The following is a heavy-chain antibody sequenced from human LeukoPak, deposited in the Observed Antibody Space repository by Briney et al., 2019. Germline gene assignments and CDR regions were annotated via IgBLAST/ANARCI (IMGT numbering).Heavy chain of an antibody. CDR2: IYYSGST. Sequence: SETLSLTCTVSGGSISSGGYYWSWIRQHPGKGLEWIGYIYYSGSTYYNPFLKSRVTISVDTSKNQFSLKLSSVTAADTAVYYCARGVVGARRGFDYWGQGTLVTVSS. V-gene: IGHV4-31*03. CDR3: ARGVVGARRGFDY. CDR1: GGSISSGGYY. D-gene: IGHD1-26*01. J-gene: IGHJ4*02.